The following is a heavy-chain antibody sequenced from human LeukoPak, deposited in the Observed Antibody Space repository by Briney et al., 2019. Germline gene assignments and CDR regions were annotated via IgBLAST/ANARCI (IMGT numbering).Heavy chain of an antibody. CDR2: MSSSGTKI. V-gene: IGHV3-11*04. CDR1: GFTLSDYY. J-gene: IGHJ4*02. Sequence: SGGSLRLPCAASGFTLSDYYMSWTRQAPGRGLEWVSYMSSSGTKIYYTGSVKGRFTISRDIAKKSVYLQMNSLRAEDTAVYYCARGGWETYFDYWGLGTLVTVSS. D-gene: IGHD1-26*01. CDR3: ARGGWETYFDY.